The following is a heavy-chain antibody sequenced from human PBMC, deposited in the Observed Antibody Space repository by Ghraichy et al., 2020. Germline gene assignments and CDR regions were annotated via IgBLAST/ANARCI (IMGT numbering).Heavy chain of an antibody. CDR3: ARHLYSNFDY. CDR1: GGSISSSSYY. V-gene: IGHV4-39*01. Sequence: SQTLSLTCTVSGGSISSSSYYWGWIRQPPGKGLEWIGSIYYSGSTYYNPSLKSRVTISVDTSKNQFSLKLSSVTAADTAVYYCARHLYSNFDYWGQGTLVTVSS. J-gene: IGHJ4*02. CDR2: IYYSGST. D-gene: IGHD4-11*01.